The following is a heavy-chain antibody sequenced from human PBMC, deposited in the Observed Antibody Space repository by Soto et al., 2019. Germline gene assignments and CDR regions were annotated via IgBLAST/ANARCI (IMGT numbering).Heavy chain of an antibody. V-gene: IGHV6-1*01. D-gene: IGHD3-16*01. CDR3: AREEGLWGRKSDNWFDP. Sequence: PSQTLSLTCAISGDSVPSNSAAWNWIRQTPSRGLEWLGRTYYRSKLYNDYALSVKSRITINPDTSKNQFSLQLNSVTPEDTAVYYCAREEGLWGRKSDNWFDPWGQGTLVTVSS. CDR2: TYYRSKLYN. J-gene: IGHJ5*02. CDR1: GDSVPSNSAA.